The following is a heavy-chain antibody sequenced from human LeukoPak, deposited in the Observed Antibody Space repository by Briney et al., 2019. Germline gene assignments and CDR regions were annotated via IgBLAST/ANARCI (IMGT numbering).Heavy chain of an antibody. CDR3: ARYGYYYDSSGYYDNDY. CDR2: INPNSGDT. V-gene: IGHV1-2*02. CDR1: GYIFTGYY. J-gene: IGHJ4*02. D-gene: IGHD3-22*01. Sequence: ASVKVSCKASGYIFTGYYMHWVRQAPGQGLEWMGWINPNSGDTNYAQKFQGRVTMTRDTSISTAYMELSRLRSDDTAVYYCARYGYYYDSSGYYDNDYWGQGTLVTVSS.